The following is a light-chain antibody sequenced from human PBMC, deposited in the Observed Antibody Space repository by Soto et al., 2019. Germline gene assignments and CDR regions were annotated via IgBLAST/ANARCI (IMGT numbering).Light chain of an antibody. CDR2: ATS. CDR1: QSISRY. V-gene: IGKV1-39*01. Sequence: DLQMTQSPSSLSASVGDRVTITCRASQSISRYLNWYQQKVGKAPKLLMYATSTLQSGVPSRFSGSGSGTDFTLTISNLQPEDFATYYCQQSFSTPRTFGQGTEVEF. J-gene: IGKJ1*01. CDR3: QQSFSTPRT.